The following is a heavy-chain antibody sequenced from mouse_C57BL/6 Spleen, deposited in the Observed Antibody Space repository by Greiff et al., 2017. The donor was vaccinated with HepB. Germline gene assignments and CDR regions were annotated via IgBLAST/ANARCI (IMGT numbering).Heavy chain of an antibody. V-gene: IGHV1-74*01. CDR3: AIPYGNPEDWFAY. CDR1: GYTFTSYW. CDR2: IHPSDSDT. D-gene: IGHD2-1*01. J-gene: IGHJ3*01. Sequence: VQLQQSGAELVKPGASVKVSCKASGYTFTSYWMHWVKQRPGQGLEWIGRIHPSDSDTNYNQKFKGKGTLTVDKSSSTAYMQLSSLTSEDSAVYYCAIPYGNPEDWFAYWGQGTLVTVSA.